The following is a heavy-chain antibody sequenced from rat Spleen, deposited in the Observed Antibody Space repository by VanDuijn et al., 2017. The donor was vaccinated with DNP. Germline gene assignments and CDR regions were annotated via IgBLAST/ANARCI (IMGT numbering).Heavy chain of an antibody. D-gene: IGHD1-4*01. J-gene: IGHJ3*01. CDR1: GFTFSNYC. Sequence: EVQLVESGGGLVQPGRSMKLSCAASGFTFSNYCMAWVRQAPTKGLEWVATISTSGSRSFYPDSVKGRFTISRDNAKSSLYLQMNSLKSEDTATYYCARHERTGAFAYWGQGTLVTVSS. CDR3: ARHERTGAFAY. V-gene: IGHV5-25*01. CDR2: ISTSGSRS.